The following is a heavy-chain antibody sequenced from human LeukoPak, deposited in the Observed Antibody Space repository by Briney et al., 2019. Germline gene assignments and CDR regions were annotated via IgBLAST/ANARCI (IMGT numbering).Heavy chain of an antibody. J-gene: IGHJ5*02. CDR2: ISGSGSNT. V-gene: IGHV3-23*01. CDR3: AKDPDYYYGSGSYYAPLDP. D-gene: IGHD3-10*01. CDR1: GFTFTTYG. Sequence: SGGSLRLSCAASGFTFTTYGMIWVRQAPGKGLEWVLGISGSGSNTYYADSAKGRFTSSRDYSKRTVYLQMNSLRAEDTAVYYCAKDPDYYYGSGSYYAPLDPWGQGTLVTVSS.